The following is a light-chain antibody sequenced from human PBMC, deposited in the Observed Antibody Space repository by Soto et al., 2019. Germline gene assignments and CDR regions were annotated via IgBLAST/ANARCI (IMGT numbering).Light chain of an antibody. CDR3: QHYGSSPALT. CDR1: QSVSSN. J-gene: IGKJ4*01. CDR2: GAS. Sequence: EIVMTQAPATLSVSPGERATLSCRASQSVSSNLAWYQQKPGQAPRLLIYGASTRATGIPARFSGSGSGTDFTLTISRLEPENFAVYYCQHYGSSPALTFGGGTKVDIK. V-gene: IGKV3-15*01.